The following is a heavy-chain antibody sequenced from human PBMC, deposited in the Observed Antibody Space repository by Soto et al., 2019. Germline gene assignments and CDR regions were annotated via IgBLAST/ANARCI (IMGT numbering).Heavy chain of an antibody. CDR1: GFTFSSYS. Sequence: LRLSCAASGFTFSSYSMNWVRQAPGKGLEWVSSISSSSSYIYYADSVKGRFTISRDNAKNSLYLQMNSLRAEDTAVYYCARDGLLWFGELSSDYWGQGTLVTVSS. CDR3: ARDGLLWFGELSSDY. D-gene: IGHD3-10*01. V-gene: IGHV3-21*01. CDR2: ISSSSSYI. J-gene: IGHJ4*02.